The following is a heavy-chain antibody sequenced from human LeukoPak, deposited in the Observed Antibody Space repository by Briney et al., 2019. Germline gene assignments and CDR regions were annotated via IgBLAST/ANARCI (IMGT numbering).Heavy chain of an antibody. CDR1: GFTFSSYD. CDR3: ARGLGDGDYQNYWYFDL. CDR2: IGTAGDT. D-gene: IGHD4-17*01. J-gene: IGHJ2*01. Sequence: PGGSLRLSCAASGFTFSSYDMHWVRQATGKGLEWVSAIGTAGDTYYPGSVKGRFTISRENAKNSLYLQMNSLRAGDTAVYYCARGLGDGDYQNYWYFDLWGRGTLVTVSS. V-gene: IGHV3-13*01.